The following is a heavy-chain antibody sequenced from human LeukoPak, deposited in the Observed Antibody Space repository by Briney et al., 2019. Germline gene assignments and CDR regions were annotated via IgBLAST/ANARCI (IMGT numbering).Heavy chain of an antibody. J-gene: IGHJ5*02. CDR1: GFTFSGSA. CDR3: MSGYGWFDP. Sequence: GGSLRLSCAASGFTFSGSALHWVRQASGKGLEWVGRIRSTANGYATAYAASVKGRFTISRDDSKNTAYLQMNSLKTEDTAVYYCMSGYGWFDPWGQGTLVTVSS. V-gene: IGHV3-73*01. D-gene: IGHD5-12*01. CDR2: IRSTANGYAT.